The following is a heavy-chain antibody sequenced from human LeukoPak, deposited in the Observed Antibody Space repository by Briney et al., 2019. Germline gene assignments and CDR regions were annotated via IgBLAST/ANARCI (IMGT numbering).Heavy chain of an antibody. J-gene: IGHJ4*02. D-gene: IGHD4-23*01. CDR2: IYYSGST. V-gene: IGHV4-39*01. CDR3: ANSANYGGNSGYFDY. Sequence: SETLSLTCTVSGGSISSSSYYWGWIRQPPGKGLEWIGSIYYSGSTYYNPSLKSRVTISADTSKNQFSLKLSSVTAADTAVYYCANSANYGGNSGYFDYWAQGTLVTVSS. CDR1: GGSISSSSYY.